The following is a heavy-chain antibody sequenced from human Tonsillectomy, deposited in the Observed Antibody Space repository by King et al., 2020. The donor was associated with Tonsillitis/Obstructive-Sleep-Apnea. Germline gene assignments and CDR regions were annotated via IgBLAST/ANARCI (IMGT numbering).Heavy chain of an antibody. Sequence: VQLVESGGGLVQSGGSLRLSCAASGFTFSSYALTWVRQAPGRGLEWVSGISDSGGSTYYADSVKGRFTISRDNSRSTLYLQMNSLRAADTDVYYCAKARTDKIPATMGSWGQGTLVTVSS. CDR2: ISDSGGST. J-gene: IGHJ5*02. CDR3: AKARTDKIPATMGS. D-gene: IGHD2-2*01. CDR1: GFTFSSYA. V-gene: IGHV3-23*04.